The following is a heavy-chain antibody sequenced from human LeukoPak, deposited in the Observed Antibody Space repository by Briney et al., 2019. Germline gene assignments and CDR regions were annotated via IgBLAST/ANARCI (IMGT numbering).Heavy chain of an antibody. CDR3: ATASPYGSGGFDY. J-gene: IGHJ4*02. CDR1: GYTFSSYW. D-gene: IGHD3-10*01. V-gene: IGHV5-51*01. Sequence: GESLKISCKGSGYTFSSYWIAWVRQMPGKGLEWMGIIYPGDSDTTYSPSFQGQVTISVDKSISTTYLHWSSMKASDTAMYYCATASPYGSGGFDYWGQGTLVTVSS. CDR2: IYPGDSDT.